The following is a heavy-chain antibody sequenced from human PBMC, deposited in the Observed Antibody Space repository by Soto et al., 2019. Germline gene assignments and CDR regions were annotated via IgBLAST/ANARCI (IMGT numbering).Heavy chain of an antibody. Sequence: ASVKVSCKASGYTFTIYDINWVRQATGQGLEWMGWMNPNSGNTGYAQKFQGRVTMTRNTSISTAYMELSSLRSEDTAVYYCARVGVVLRYFDWLYMDDWGKGTTVTVSS. J-gene: IGHJ6*03. CDR1: GYTFTIYD. CDR2: MNPNSGNT. V-gene: IGHV1-8*01. D-gene: IGHD3-9*01. CDR3: ARVGVVLRYFDWLYMDD.